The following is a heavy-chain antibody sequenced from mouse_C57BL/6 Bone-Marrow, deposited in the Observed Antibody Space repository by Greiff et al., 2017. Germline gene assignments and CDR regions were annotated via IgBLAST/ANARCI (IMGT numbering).Heavy chain of an antibody. V-gene: IGHV1-69*01. CDR2: IDPSDSYT. Sequence: QVQLQQPGAELVMPGASVKLSCKASGYTFTSYWMHWVKQRPGQGLEWIGEIDPSDSYTNYNQKFKGKSTLTVDKSSSTAYMQLSSLTSEDAAVYYFAREAFFFYYAMDYWGQGTSVTVSS. CDR3: AREAFFFYYAMDY. J-gene: IGHJ4*01. CDR1: GYTFTSYW.